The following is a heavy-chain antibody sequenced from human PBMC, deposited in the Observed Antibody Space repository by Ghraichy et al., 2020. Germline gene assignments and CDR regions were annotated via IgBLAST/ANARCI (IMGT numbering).Heavy chain of an antibody. CDR1: GFTFSSYA. J-gene: IGHJ4*02. CDR2: IWYDGREK. V-gene: IGHV3-33*01. CDR3: ARDRKFCTDGVCLGADLDN. D-gene: IGHD2-8*01. Sequence: GESLNISCVASGFTFSSYAMHWVRQAPGKGLEWVAVIWYDGREKYYGDSVKGRFTISRDNSRNTLYLQMNGLRDEDTAVYYCARDRKFCTDGVCLGADLDNWGQGTLVTVSS.